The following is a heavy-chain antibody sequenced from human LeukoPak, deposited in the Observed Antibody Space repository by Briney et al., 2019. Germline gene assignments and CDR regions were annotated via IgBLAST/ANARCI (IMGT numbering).Heavy chain of an antibody. D-gene: IGHD2-21*02. CDR2: IFSSGDT. J-gene: IGHJ6*02. CDR3: ARDYCGGDCYYYFGMHV. V-gene: IGHV4-61*01. CDR1: GGCVSSRSYY. Sequence: SETLSLTCTVSGGCVSSRSYYWSWIRQPPGKGLEWIGYIFSSGDTKYNPSLKSRVTISIDTSRYQFSLKLRSVTAADTAVYYCARDYCGGDCYYYFGMHVWGQGTAVTVSS.